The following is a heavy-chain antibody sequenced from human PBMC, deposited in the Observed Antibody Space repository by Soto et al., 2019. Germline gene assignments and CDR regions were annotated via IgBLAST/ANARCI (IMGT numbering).Heavy chain of an antibody. V-gene: IGHV2-5*02. D-gene: IGHD6-13*01. CDR2: IYWDDDK. Sequence: QITLKESGPTLVKPTQTLTLTCTFSGFSLSTSGVGVGWIRQPPGKALEWLAHIYWDDDKRYSLSLKSRLTIAKDTSKNQVVLTMTNMDPVDTATYYCAHRISSSWYDDYWGQGTLVTVSS. CDR1: GFSLSTSGVG. J-gene: IGHJ4*02. CDR3: AHRISSSWYDDY.